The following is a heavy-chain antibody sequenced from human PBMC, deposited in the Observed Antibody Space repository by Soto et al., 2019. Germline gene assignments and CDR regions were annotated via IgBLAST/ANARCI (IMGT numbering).Heavy chain of an antibody. V-gene: IGHV1-69*02. Sequence: QVQLVQSGAEVKKPGSSVKVSCKASGGTFSSYIISWVRQAPGQGLEWMGRIIPILGIANYAQKFQGRVTITAAKSTSTAYMELSSLRSEDTAVYYCARFPQTAIVGAADFDYWGQGTLVTVSS. CDR2: IIPILGIA. J-gene: IGHJ4*02. CDR3: ARFPQTAIVGAADFDY. D-gene: IGHD1-26*01. CDR1: GGTFSSYI.